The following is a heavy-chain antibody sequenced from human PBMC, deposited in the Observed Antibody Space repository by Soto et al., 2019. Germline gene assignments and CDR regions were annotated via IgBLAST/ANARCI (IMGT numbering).Heavy chain of an antibody. J-gene: IGHJ4*02. CDR2: IYHSGST. CDR3: ARVSSSWGLVSYFDY. V-gene: IGHV4-59*01. CDR1: GGSISGYD. D-gene: IGHD6-13*01. Sequence: PSEPLSLPWTVFGGSISGYDCSWIRQPPGKGLEWIGYIYHSGSTYYNPSLKSRVTISVDRSKNQFSLKLSSVTAADTAVYYCARVSSSWGLVSYFDYWGQGTLVTVSS.